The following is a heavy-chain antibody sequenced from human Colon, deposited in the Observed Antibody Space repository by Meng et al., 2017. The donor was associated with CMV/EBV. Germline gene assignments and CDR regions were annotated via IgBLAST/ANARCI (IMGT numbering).Heavy chain of an antibody. V-gene: IGHV4-39*07. D-gene: IGHD2-21*01. Sequence: SETLSLTCNVSGGSISSTSYYWAWIRQSAGKGLEWIGSVYYSGSTYSNPSLSSRLSISVDRSKNQFFLRLSSVTAADTAVYYCARDRHSEVVIALQGTFDIWGQGTRVTVSS. CDR3: ARDRHSEVVIALQGTFDI. J-gene: IGHJ3*02. CDR1: GGSISSTSYY. CDR2: VYYSGST.